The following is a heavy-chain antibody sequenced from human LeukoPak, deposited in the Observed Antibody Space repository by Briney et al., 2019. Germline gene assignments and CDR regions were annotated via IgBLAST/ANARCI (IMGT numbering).Heavy chain of an antibody. CDR3: ARELSRGDFDI. J-gene: IGHJ3*02. CDR1: GFTFSSYA. D-gene: IGHD3-10*01. V-gene: IGHV3-23*01. Sequence: PGGSLRLSCAASGFTFSSYAMTWVRQAPGKGLEWVSAISGSGGSTYFADSVKGRFTISRDNSKNTLYLQMNSLRVEDTAVYYCARELSRGDFDIWGQGTMVTVSS. CDR2: ISGSGGST.